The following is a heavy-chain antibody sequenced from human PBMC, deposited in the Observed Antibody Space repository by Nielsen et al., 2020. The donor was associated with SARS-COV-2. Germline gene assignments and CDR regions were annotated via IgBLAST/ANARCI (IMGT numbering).Heavy chain of an antibody. J-gene: IGHJ6*03. D-gene: IGHD1-1*01. CDR3: TRDPSYNWNDEVTHYYMDV. Sequence: GESLKISCAASGFTFSGYTMNWVRQAPGKGLEWVSSLSSSGYYIFYADSVKGRFTISRDNAENSPYLQMNSLRADDTAVYFCTRDPSYNWNDEVTHYYMDVWGKGTTVTVSS. CDR2: LSSSGYYI. V-gene: IGHV3-21*01. CDR1: GFTFSGYT.